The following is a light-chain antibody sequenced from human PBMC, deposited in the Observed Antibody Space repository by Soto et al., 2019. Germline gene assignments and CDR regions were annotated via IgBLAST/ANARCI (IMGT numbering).Light chain of an antibody. CDR1: QTISSW. Sequence: DIQMTQSPSTLSGSLGDRVTITCRASQTISSWLAWYQQKPGKAPKLLIYKASTLKSGVPSRFSGSGSGTEFTLTISSPQADDFATYYCQQYNDLSTFGGGTKVDIK. CDR3: QQYNDLST. V-gene: IGKV1-5*03. J-gene: IGKJ4*01. CDR2: KAS.